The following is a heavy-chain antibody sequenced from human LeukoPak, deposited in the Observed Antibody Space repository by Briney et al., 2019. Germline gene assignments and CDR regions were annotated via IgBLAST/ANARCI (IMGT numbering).Heavy chain of an antibody. CDR2: IYYGGGT. J-gene: IGHJ4*02. D-gene: IGHD3-10*01. V-gene: IGHV4-39*07. Sequence: SETLSLTCTVSGGSISSSSYYWGWIRQPPGKGLEWIGSIYYGGGTYYNPSLKSRVTISVDTSKNQFSLKLSSVTAADTAVYYCARRLYGSGSQGWWGRGTLVTVSS. CDR3: ARRLYGSGSQGW. CDR1: GGSISSSSYY.